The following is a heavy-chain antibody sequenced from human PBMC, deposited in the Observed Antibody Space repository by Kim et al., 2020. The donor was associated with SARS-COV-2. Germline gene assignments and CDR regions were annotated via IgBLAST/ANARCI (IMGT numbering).Heavy chain of an antibody. CDR2: ISSSSSYI. D-gene: IGHD5-12*01. J-gene: IGHJ4*02. CDR1: GFTFSSYS. CDR3: ARDSATKAGYSGYDSLGGLLGGRFYYDRSCYYY. V-gene: IGHV3-21*01. Sequence: GGSLRLSCAASGFTFSSYSMNWVRQAPGKGLEWVSSISSSSSYIYYADSVKGRFTISRDNAKNSLYLQMNSLRAEDTAVYYCARDSATKAGYSGYDSLGGLLGGRFYYDRSCYYYWGQGTLVTVSS.